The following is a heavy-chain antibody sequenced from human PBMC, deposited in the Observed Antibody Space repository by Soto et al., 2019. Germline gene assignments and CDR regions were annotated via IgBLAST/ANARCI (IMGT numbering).Heavy chain of an antibody. CDR2: LYDVDGS. D-gene: IGHD1-1*01. J-gene: IGHJ3*01. Sequence: DVQLVESGGGLIQPGESLRLSCAAFGLTISGKKYVAWVRQAPGKGLEWVSALYDVDGSFYADSVTGRFTTAIDSSKTTVYLQMNDLRPDDTAVYYCATWHEREHAFDVWGQGTTVTISS. CDR1: GLTISGKKY. V-gene: IGHV3-53*01. CDR3: ATWHEREHAFDV.